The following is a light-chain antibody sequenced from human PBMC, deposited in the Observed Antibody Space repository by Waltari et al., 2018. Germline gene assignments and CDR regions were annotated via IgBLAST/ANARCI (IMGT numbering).Light chain of an antibody. CDR3: MQGTQWPPSLT. CDR1: QSLVSSDGNTF. J-gene: IGKJ4*01. V-gene: IGKV2-30*01. Sequence: DVVLTQSPPSLPVTLGQPASISCKSSQSLVSSDGNTFLNWFLQSPGQSPRRLIYTVSNRDSGVPDRFSGSGSGTDFTLKISRVEAEDVGIYYCMQGTQWPPSLTFGGGTKVEIK. CDR2: TVS.